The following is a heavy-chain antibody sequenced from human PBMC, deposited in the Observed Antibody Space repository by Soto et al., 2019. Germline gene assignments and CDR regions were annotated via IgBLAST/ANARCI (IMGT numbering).Heavy chain of an antibody. D-gene: IGHD3-10*01. CDR1: GDSVSSNSAA. V-gene: IGHV6-1*01. J-gene: IGHJ4*02. CDR2: TYYRSKWFN. Sequence: PSQTLSLTCAISGDSVSSNSAAWNWIRQSPSRGLEWLGRTYYRSKWFNDHAISVKSRIAINPDTSKNHFSLQLNSVTPDDTAVYHCARTLRGHGVKHIDFWGQGTLVTVSS. CDR3: ARTLRGHGVKHIDF.